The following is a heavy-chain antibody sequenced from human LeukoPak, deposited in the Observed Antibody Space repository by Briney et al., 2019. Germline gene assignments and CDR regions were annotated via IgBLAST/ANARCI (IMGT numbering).Heavy chain of an antibody. D-gene: IGHD6-6*01. Sequence: GGSLRLSCAASGITFNSYTMNWVRQAPGKGLEWVSSISTSSSYIDYADSVKGRFTISRDNAKNSLYLQMNSLRADDTAVYYCARGSSNIAGRDNWFDPWGQGTLVTVSS. CDR3: ARGSSNIAGRDNWFDP. CDR1: GITFNSYT. CDR2: ISTSSSYI. V-gene: IGHV3-21*01. J-gene: IGHJ5*02.